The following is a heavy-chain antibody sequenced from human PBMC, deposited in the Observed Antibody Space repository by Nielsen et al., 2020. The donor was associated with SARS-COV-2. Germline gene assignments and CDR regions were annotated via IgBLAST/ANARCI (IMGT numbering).Heavy chain of an antibody. CDR2: IWYDGSNK. D-gene: IGHD6-19*01. V-gene: IGHV3-33*06. Sequence: GALRLSCAASGFTFSSYGMHWVRQAPGKGLEWVAVIWYDGSNKYYADSVKGRFTISRDNSKNTLYLQMNSLRAEYTAVYYCAKGKAVAGPNGFDYWGQGTLVTVSS. CDR3: AKGKAVAGPNGFDY. CDR1: GFTFSSYG. J-gene: IGHJ4*02.